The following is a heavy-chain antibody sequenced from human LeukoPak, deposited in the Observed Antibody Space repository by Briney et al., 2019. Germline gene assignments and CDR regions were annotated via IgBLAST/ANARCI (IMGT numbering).Heavy chain of an antibody. CDR1: GGSISSSGFY. Sequence: SETLSLTCTVSGGSISSSGFYWGWIRQPPGKGLEWIGTIYYSGSTYYNPSLKSRATISVDTSKNQFSLKLSSVTAADTAVYYCARLAAITDFDYWGQGTLVTVSS. J-gene: IGHJ4*02. V-gene: IGHV4-39*01. CDR2: IYYSGST. D-gene: IGHD6-13*01. CDR3: ARLAAITDFDY.